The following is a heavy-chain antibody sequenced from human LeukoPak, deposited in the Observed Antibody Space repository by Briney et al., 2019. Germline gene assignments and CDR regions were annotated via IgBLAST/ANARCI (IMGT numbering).Heavy chain of an antibody. CDR3: ASNTAAGSYYYYYYMDV. J-gene: IGHJ6*03. D-gene: IGHD6-13*01. CDR1: GYTFTSYG. Sequence: ASVKVSCKASGYTFTSYGISWVRQAPGQGLEWMGWISAYNGNTNYAQKLRGRVTMTTDTSTSTAYMELRSLRSDDTAVYYCASNTAAGSYYYYYYMDVWGKGTTVTVSS. CDR2: ISAYNGNT. V-gene: IGHV1-18*01.